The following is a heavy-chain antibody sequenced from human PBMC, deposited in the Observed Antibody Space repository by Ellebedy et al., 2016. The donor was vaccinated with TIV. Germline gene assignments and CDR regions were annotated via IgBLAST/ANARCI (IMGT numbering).Heavy chain of an antibody. CDR3: AREDENTAMALDY. D-gene: IGHD5-18*01. V-gene: IGHV4-4*02. J-gene: IGHJ4*02. CDR2: IYHSGST. Sequence: MPSETLSLTCAVSGGSISSSNWWSWVRQPPGKGLEWIGEIYHSGSTNYNPSLKSRATLSVDKSKNQFSLKVSSVTAADTAVYFCAREDENTAMALDYWGQGTLVSVSS. CDR1: GGSISSSNW.